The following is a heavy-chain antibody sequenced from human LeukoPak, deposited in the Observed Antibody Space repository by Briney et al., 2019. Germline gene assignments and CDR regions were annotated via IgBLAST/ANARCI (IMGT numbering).Heavy chain of an antibody. CDR2: IYYSGST. Sequence: SETLSLTCTVSGGSISSYYWSWIRQPPGKGLEWIGYIYYSGSTNYNPSLKSRVTISVDTSKNQFSLKLSSVTAADTAVYYCARDSNFGSGSYYGFDYWGQGTLVTVSS. V-gene: IGHV4-59*01. CDR1: GGSISSYY. D-gene: IGHD3-10*01. CDR3: ARDSNFGSGSYYGFDY. J-gene: IGHJ4*02.